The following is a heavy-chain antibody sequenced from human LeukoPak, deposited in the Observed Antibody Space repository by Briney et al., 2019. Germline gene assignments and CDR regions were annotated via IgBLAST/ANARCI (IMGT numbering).Heavy chain of an antibody. V-gene: IGHV5-51*01. CDR1: GCIFTHYW. J-gene: IGHJ4*02. D-gene: IGHD3-10*01. CDR3: ARQSRDGSKTRGYFFDY. Sequence: PGESLKISCQVSGCIFTHYWIGWVRQMPGKGLESMGIIYPADSDTTYSPSFQGQVTISVDKSISTVYLQWSSLKASDTAMYYCARQSRDGSKTRGYFFDYWGQGTLVTISS. CDR2: IYPADSDT.